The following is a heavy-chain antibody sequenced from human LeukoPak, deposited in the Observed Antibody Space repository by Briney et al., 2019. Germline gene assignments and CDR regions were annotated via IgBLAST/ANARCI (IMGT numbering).Heavy chain of an antibody. J-gene: IGHJ5*02. CDR1: GGSISSSSYY. Sequence: SETLSLTCTVSGGSISSSSYYWGWIRQPPGKGLEWIGEISHSGSTNYNPSLKSRVTISVDTSKNQFSLKLSSVTAADTAVYYCARGRKILYSSSWYRRDWFDPWGQGTLVTVSS. CDR3: ARGRKILYSSSWYRRDWFDP. D-gene: IGHD6-13*01. CDR2: ISHSGST. V-gene: IGHV4-39*07.